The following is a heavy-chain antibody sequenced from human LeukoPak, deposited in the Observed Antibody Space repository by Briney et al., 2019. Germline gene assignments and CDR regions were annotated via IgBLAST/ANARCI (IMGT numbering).Heavy chain of an antibody. Sequence: SETLSLTCAVYGGSFSGYYWSWIRQPPGKGLEWIGEINHSGSTNYNPSLKSRVTMSVDTSKNQFSLKLSSVTAADTAVYYCARSAYWFDPWGQGTLVTVSS. CDR3: ARSAYWFDP. J-gene: IGHJ5*02. D-gene: IGHD2-2*01. V-gene: IGHV4-34*01. CDR1: GGSFSGYY. CDR2: INHSGST.